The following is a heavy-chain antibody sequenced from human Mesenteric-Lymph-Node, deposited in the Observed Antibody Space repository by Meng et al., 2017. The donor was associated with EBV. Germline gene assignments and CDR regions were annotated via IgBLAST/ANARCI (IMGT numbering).Heavy chain of an antibody. CDR2: FGGRGGGT. J-gene: IGHJ5*01. Sequence: QLVESGGGVVQPGRSLRLSCAASGFTFSSYAMHWVRQAPGKGLEWVSAFGGRGGGTFYADSVKGRFTISRDHSKNTLYLQMNTLRAEDTAVYYCTKELGDGWSDSWGQGTLVTVSS. D-gene: IGHD3-10*01. V-gene: IGHV3-23*04. CDR3: TKELGDGWSDS. CDR1: GFTFSSYA.